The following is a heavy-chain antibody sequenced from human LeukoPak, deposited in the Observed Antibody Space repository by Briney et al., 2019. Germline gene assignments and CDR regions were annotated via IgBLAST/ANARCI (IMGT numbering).Heavy chain of an antibody. J-gene: IGHJ4*02. D-gene: IGHD3-22*01. CDR1: GYSFTSYW. Sequence: AGESLKISCQGSGYSFTSYWIGWVRQLPGKGLEWMGIIYPGDSDTRYSPSLQGQVTISADKAISTAYLQWSSLKASDTAMYYCARLENYYDSSGYYPGYWGQGTLVTVSS. CDR2: IYPGDSDT. V-gene: IGHV5-51*01. CDR3: ARLENYYDSSGYYPGY.